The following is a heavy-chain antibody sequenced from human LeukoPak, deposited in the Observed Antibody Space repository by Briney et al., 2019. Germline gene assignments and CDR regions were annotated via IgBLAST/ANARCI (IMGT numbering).Heavy chain of an antibody. V-gene: IGHV1-2*02. Sequence: GASVKVSCKASGYPITGYYVHWVRQAPGQGLEWMGWINPKSGGTDCAQKFQGRVTMTRDTSISTAYMELTRLTADDTAVYYCASTACSGNCYFDYWGQGTLVTVSS. CDR3: ASTACSGNCYFDY. CDR1: GYPITGYY. J-gene: IGHJ4*02. CDR2: INPKSGGT. D-gene: IGHD2-15*01.